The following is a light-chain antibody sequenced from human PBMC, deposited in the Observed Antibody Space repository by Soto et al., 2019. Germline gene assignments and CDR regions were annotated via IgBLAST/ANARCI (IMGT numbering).Light chain of an antibody. Sequence: EIQMTQSPSTLSAYVGESVTSNCRASASISRWLAWYQQKPGKAPTFLIYKASSLESGFPSRFSGSGSRTEFPLTISSLHPEDYAAYYCQQYNHWHAITFGQGTRLEI. J-gene: IGKJ5*01. CDR1: ASISRW. CDR2: KAS. V-gene: IGKV1-5*03. CDR3: QQYNHWHAIT.